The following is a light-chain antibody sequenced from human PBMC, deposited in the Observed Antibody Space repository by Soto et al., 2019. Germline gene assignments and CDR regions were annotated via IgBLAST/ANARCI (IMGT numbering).Light chain of an antibody. CDR2: GAS. V-gene: IGKV3-15*01. CDR3: QQYYNWPAYT. J-gene: IGKJ2*01. CDR1: QPVRTY. Sequence: DIVMTQSPATLSVSPGERVTISCRASQPVRTYLTWFQQKPGQAPRLLIFGASSRASGIPSRFSGSGSGTEFTLTISSLQSEDLAVYYCQQYYNWPAYTFGHGTKVEI.